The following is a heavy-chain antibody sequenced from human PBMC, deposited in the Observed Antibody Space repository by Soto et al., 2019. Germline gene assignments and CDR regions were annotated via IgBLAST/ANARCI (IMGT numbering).Heavy chain of an antibody. J-gene: IGHJ4*02. CDR2: ISGSGGST. Sequence: EVQLLESGGGLVQPGGSLRLSCAASGFTFSSYAMSWVRQAPGKGLEWVSAISGSGGSTYYADSVKGRFTISRDNSKNTLYLQMNSLRAEDTAVYYCAKGTSGLLEWLLYLDYWGQGTLVTVSS. D-gene: IGHD3-3*01. V-gene: IGHV3-23*01. CDR1: GFTFSSYA. CDR3: AKGTSGLLEWLLYLDY.